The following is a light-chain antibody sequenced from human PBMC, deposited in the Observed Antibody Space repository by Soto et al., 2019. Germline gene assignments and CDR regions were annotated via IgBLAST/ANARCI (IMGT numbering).Light chain of an antibody. CDR3: QQYSSFYPRT. Sequence: EIQMTQSPSTLSSSVGDRVTISCRASQSISRWLAWYQQKPGKAPKLLIYEASSLDTGVPARFSGSGSGTEFNLTISILQPDAYATYYCQQYSSFYPRTFGQGTKVEIK. V-gene: IGKV1-5*03. CDR1: QSISRW. J-gene: IGKJ1*01. CDR2: EAS.